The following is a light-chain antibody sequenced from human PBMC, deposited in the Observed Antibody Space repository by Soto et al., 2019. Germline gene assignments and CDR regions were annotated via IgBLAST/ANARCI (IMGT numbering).Light chain of an antibody. CDR2: EDD. Sequence: NFMLTQPHSVSESPGKTVTISCTRSSDNIASSYVQWYQQRPGSAPTTVIYEDDQRPSGVPHRFSGSIDRSSNSASLTISELRTEDEADYYCQSYYSDNYVFGPGTKLTVL. V-gene: IGLV6-57*03. CDR3: QSYYSDNYV. J-gene: IGLJ1*01. CDR1: SDNIASSY.